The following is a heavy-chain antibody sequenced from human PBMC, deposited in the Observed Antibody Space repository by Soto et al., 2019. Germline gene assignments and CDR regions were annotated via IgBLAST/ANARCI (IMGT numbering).Heavy chain of an antibody. V-gene: IGHV1-2*04. J-gene: IGHJ6*03. CDR2: INPNSGGT. Sequence: GASVKVSCKASGYTFTGYYMHWVRQAPGQGLEWMGSINPNSGGTDYAQKFQDWVTMTRDTSISTAYMELSRLRSDDTAVYYCARSDGGSYYYMDVWGTETTVTVSS. CDR3: ARSDGGSYYYMDV. CDR1: GYTFTGYY. D-gene: IGHD3-16*01.